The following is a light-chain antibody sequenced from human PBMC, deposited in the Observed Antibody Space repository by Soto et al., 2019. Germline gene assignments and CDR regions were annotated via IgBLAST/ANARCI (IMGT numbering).Light chain of an antibody. Sequence: EIVLTQSPATLSLSPGERATLSCRASQSVSSYLAWYQQKPGQAPRLLIYDASTRATGVPARFSGSGSGAAVTLPISSRQSEDFATYYCKQRANWTLTFGGGTKVDIK. J-gene: IGKJ4*01. V-gene: IGKV3-11*01. CDR3: KQRANWTLT. CDR2: DAS. CDR1: QSVSSY.